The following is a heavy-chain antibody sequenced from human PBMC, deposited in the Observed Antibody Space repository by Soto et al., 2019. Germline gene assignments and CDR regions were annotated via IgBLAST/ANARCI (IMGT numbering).Heavy chain of an antibody. CDR2: IYHSGST. D-gene: IGHD3-22*01. CDR3: ARDLEHQIWDYYDSSGYWNWFDP. J-gene: IGHJ5*02. CDR1: GYSISSGYY. Sequence: PSETLSLTCAVSGYSISSGYYWGWIRQPPGKGLGWIGSIYHSGSTYYNPSLKSRVTISVDTSKNQFSLKLSSVTAADTAVYYCARDLEHQIWDYYDSSGYWNWFDPWGQGTLVTVSS. V-gene: IGHV4-38-2*02.